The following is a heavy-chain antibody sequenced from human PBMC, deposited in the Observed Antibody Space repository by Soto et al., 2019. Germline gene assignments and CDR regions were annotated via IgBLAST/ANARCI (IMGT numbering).Heavy chain of an antibody. CDR1: GYTLTELS. Sequence: GASVKVSCKVSGYTLTELSMHWVRQAPGKGLEWMGGFDPEDGETIYAQKFQGRVTMTEDTSTDTAYMELSSLRSEDTAVYYCATPDTAMVNGWGNFDYWGQGTLVIVSS. V-gene: IGHV1-24*01. CDR3: ATPDTAMVNGWGNFDY. D-gene: IGHD5-18*01. CDR2: FDPEDGET. J-gene: IGHJ4*02.